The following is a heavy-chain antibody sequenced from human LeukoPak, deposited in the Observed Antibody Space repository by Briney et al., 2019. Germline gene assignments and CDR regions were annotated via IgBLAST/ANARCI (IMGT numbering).Heavy chain of an antibody. D-gene: IGHD6-13*01. J-gene: IGHJ4*02. V-gene: IGHV3-48*03. CDR2: ISDDDTTI. CDR3: ARGHGTSWCPFDS. Sequence: PGGSLRLSCTGSGFSFSSYQMNWVRQAPGKGLEWVSHISDDDTTIYYADSVKGRFTISRDDAKSSLYLEMKSLRAEDTAIYYCARGHGTSWCPFDSWGQGTLVTVSS. CDR1: GFSFSSYQ.